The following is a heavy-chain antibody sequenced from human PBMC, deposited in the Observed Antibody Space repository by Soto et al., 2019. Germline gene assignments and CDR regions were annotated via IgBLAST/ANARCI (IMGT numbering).Heavy chain of an antibody. D-gene: IGHD3-16*02. CDR1: GYTFTSYG. Sequence: ASVKVSCKASGYTFTSYGISWVRQAPGQGLEWMGWISAYNGNTNYAQKLQGRVTMTTDTSTSTAYMELRSLRSDDTAVYYCARAKNYDYIWGSYRQGSGSWFDPWGQGTLVTVSS. V-gene: IGHV1-18*01. J-gene: IGHJ5*02. CDR2: ISAYNGNT. CDR3: ARAKNYDYIWGSYRQGSGSWFDP.